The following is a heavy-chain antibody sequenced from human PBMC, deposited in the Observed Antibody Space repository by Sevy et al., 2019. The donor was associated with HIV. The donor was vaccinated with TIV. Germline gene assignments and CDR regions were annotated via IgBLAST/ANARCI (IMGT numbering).Heavy chain of an antibody. Sequence: GGSLRLSCAASGFTFSNAWMSWVRQAPGKGLEWVGRIKSKTDGGTTDYAAPVKGRFTISRDDSKNTLYLQMNSLKTDETAVYYSTTEVAQLAPGFGYLYYYYMDVWGKGTTVTVSS. D-gene: IGHD6-13*01. V-gene: IGHV3-15*01. CDR3: TTEVAQLAPGFGYLYYYYMDV. CDR2: IKSKTDGGTT. J-gene: IGHJ6*03. CDR1: GFTFSNAW.